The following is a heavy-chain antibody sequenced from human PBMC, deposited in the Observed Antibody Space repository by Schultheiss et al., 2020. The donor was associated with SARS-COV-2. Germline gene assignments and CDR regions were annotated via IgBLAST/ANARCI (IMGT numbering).Heavy chain of an antibody. V-gene: IGHV1-69*06. CDR3: ASDRYDSSGYYYFGY. CDR2: IIPIFGTA. CDR1: GGTFSSYA. D-gene: IGHD3-22*01. Sequence: SVKVSCKAPGGTFSSYAISWVRQAPGQGLEWMGGIIPIFGTANYAQKFQGRVTITADKSTSTAYMELSSLRSEDTAVYYCASDRYDSSGYYYFGYWGQGTLVTVSS. J-gene: IGHJ4*02.